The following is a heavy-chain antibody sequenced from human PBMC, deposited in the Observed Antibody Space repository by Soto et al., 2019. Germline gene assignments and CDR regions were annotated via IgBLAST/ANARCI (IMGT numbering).Heavy chain of an antibody. Sequence: EVQLVESGGGLVQPGGSLRLSCAASGFTFSSYSMNRVRQAPGKGLEWVSYISSSSSTIYYADSVKGRFTISRDNAKNSLYLQMNSLTAEDTAVYYCARGGGCSGGSCNFDYWGQGTLATVSS. D-gene: IGHD2-15*01. CDR2: ISSSSSTI. J-gene: IGHJ4*02. CDR1: GFTFSSYS. CDR3: ARGGGCSGGSCNFDY. V-gene: IGHV3-48*01.